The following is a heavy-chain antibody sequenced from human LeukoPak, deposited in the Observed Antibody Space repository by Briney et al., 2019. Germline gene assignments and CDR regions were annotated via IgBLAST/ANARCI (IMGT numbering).Heavy chain of an antibody. J-gene: IGHJ4*02. CDR2: INPNSGGT. CDR1: GYTFTGYY. CDR3: AREEVGAHRGFDY. D-gene: IGHD1-26*01. V-gene: IGHV1-2*02. Sequence: GASVKVSCKASGYTFTGYYMHWVRQAPGQGLECMGWINPNSGGTNYAQKFQGRVTMTRDTSISTAYMELSRLRSDDTAVYYCAREEVGAHRGFDYWGQGTLVTVSS.